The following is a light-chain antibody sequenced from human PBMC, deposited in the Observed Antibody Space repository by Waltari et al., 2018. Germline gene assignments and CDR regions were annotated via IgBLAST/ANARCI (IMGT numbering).Light chain of an antibody. CDR2: SNY. V-gene: IGLV1-44*01. J-gene: IGLJ3*02. Sequence: QSVLTQPPSASGTPGQRVTISCSGSSSNIGSHTVNWYQQLPGTAPKLLIYSNYQRPSGVPDRFSGSRSGTSASLAISGPQSEDEADYYCAAWDDGLSGRSWVFGGGTKLTVL. CDR3: AAWDDGLSGRSWV. CDR1: SSNIGSHT.